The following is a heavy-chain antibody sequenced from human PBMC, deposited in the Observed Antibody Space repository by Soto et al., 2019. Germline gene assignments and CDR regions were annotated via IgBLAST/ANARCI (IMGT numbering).Heavy chain of an antibody. CDR3: ARDPDYDFWGHFDY. CDR1: GFTFSSYA. D-gene: IGHD3-3*01. V-gene: IGHV3-30-3*01. Sequence: QVQLVESGGGVVQPGRSLRLSCAASGFTFSSYAMHWVRQAPGKGLEWVAVISYDGSNKYYADSVKGRFTISRDNSKNTLYLQMNSLRAEDTAVDYCARDPDYDFWGHFDYWGQGTLVTVSS. CDR2: ISYDGSNK. J-gene: IGHJ4*02.